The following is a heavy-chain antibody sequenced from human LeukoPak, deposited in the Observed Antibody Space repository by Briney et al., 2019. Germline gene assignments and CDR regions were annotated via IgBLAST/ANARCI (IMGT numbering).Heavy chain of an antibody. V-gene: IGHV3-30*18. CDR2: VSYDGSNK. CDR1: GFTFSSYA. D-gene: IGHD6-19*01. J-gene: IGHJ4*02. Sequence: GGSLRLSCAASGFTFSSYAMHWVRQAPGKGLEWVAVVSYDGSNKYYADSVKGRFTISRDNSKNTLYLQMNSLRAEDTAVYYCAKDLRTIVAVAGTLDYWGQGTLVTVSS. CDR3: AKDLRTIVAVAGTLDY.